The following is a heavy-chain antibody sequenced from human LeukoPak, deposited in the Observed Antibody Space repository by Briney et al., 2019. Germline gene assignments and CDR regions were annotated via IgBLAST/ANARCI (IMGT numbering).Heavy chain of an antibody. CDR2: IRSKVYGGTP. CDR1: GFTCGVYA. V-gene: IGHV3-49*04. J-gene: IGHJ5*02. D-gene: IGHD6-13*01. CDR3: PSAAAAAATTARFDT. Sequence: PGGSLRLSCTASGFTCGVYAMSCVRQAPGKGLEGLGFIRSKVYGGTPEYAASGKGRFTIARDDSKTIASLQMNSLKTEDTAVYYCPSAAAAAATTARFDTWGQGTLVTVSS.